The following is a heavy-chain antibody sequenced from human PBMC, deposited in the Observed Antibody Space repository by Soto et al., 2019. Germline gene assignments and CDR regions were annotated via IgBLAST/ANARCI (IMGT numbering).Heavy chain of an antibody. D-gene: IGHD2-15*01. J-gene: IGHJ6*02. Sequence: ESLTVSREGSGHSFNRSWTSRVGQMPGKGLEGVGAMDPSDSFTNYRPFFQGPVTISPHKSISTAYLQCSSLKASDTAMYYCARGSSSGGSGTLWWYYYGMDVWGQGTTVSVSS. CDR1: GHSFNRSW. V-gene: IGHV5-10-1*01. CDR2: MDPSDSFT. CDR3: ARGSSSGGSGTLWWYYYGMDV.